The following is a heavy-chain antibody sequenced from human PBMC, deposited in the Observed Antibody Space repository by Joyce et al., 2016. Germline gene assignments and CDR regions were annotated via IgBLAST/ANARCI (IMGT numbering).Heavy chain of an antibody. CDR2: INPEGSEK. CDR1: GVTFSADW. Sequence: EVQLVESGGGFVPPGGSLRLSCAASGVTFSADWMDWVRQTPGKGLEWVANINPEGSEKYYVASVKGRFTISRDNAKNTLDLQMNSLRVEDTAVYFCARNRGWFKYDTWGQGTKVTVSS. J-gene: IGHJ3*02. CDR3: ARNRGWFKYDT. D-gene: IGHD2/OR15-2a*01. V-gene: IGHV3-7*04.